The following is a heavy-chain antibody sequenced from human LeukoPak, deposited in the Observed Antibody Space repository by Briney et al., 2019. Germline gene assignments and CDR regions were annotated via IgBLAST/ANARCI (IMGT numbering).Heavy chain of an antibody. Sequence: SETLSLTCTVSGGSISTYYWSWIRQPPGKGLEWIGYVYYSGSTNYNPSLKSRVTISLDTSKNQFSLMLSSVTGQDTAVCFCARGERRDGYTFGYWGQGTLVTVSS. CDR2: VYYSGST. D-gene: IGHD5-24*01. J-gene: IGHJ4*02. V-gene: IGHV4-59*01. CDR3: ARGERRDGYTFGY. CDR1: GGSISTYY.